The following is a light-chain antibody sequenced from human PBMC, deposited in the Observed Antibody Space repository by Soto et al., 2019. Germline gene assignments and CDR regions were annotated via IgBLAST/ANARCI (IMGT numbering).Light chain of an antibody. CDR3: QQDYTVPPIT. CDR1: QSVGSN. CDR2: GAS. J-gene: IGKJ5*01. Sequence: EIVLILSPAPLSVSPGERATLSCMASQSVGSNLAWYQQKVGQAPRLLIYGASTRATGIPARFSGSGSGTDFTLTISSLQSEDFAVYYCQQDYTVPPITFCEVTRLDI. V-gene: IGKV3-15*01.